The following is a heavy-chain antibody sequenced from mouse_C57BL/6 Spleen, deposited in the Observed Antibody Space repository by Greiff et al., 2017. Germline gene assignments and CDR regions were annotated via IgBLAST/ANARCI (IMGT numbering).Heavy chain of an antibody. CDR2: ISSGSGTI. CDR3: ARIDYGNYVGFAY. V-gene: IGHV5-17*01. CDR1: GFTFSDYG. J-gene: IGHJ3*01. D-gene: IGHD2-1*01. Sequence: EVKLMESGGGLVKPGGSLKLSCAASGFTFSDYGMHWVRQAPEKGLEWVAYISSGSGTIYYADTVKGRFTISRDNAKNTLFLQMTSLRSEDTAMYYCARIDYGNYVGFAYWGQGTLVTVSA.